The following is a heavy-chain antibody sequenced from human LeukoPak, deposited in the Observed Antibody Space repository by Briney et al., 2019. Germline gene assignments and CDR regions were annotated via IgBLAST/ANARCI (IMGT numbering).Heavy chain of an antibody. CDR2: INSDGSST. CDR3: ASKRWLQSSFDY. CDR1: RFTFSSYW. Sequence: PGGSLRLSCAASRFTFSSYWMHWVRQAPGKGLVWVSRINSDGSSTNYADSVKGRFTISRDNAKNTLFLQMNSLRAEDTAVYYCASKRWLQSSFDYWGQGTLVTVSS. J-gene: IGHJ4*02. D-gene: IGHD5-24*01. V-gene: IGHV3-74*01.